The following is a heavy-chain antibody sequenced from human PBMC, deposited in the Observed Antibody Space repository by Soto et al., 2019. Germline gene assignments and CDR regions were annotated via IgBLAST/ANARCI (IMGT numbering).Heavy chain of an antibody. Sequence: VASVKVSCKASGYTFTSYYMHWVRQAPGQGVDWMGIINPCGGITSYAQKFQARVIMIRDTSTSSVYLELSCLISEDTAVYYSARDPAVGPAARTRPNRNYYYGMDVWGQGTTVTVSS. CDR2: INPCGGIT. J-gene: IGHJ6*02. CDR1: GYTFTSYY. CDR3: ARDPAVGPAARTRPNRNYYYGMDV. D-gene: IGHD6-13*01. V-gene: IGHV1-46*01.